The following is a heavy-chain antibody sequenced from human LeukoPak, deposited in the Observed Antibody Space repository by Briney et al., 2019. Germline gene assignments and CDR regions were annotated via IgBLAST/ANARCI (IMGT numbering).Heavy chain of an antibody. CDR2: IWNDGNNK. CDR1: GFTFSRYG. D-gene: IGHD5-24*01. J-gene: IGHJ4*02. Sequence: PGGSLRLSCAASGFTFSRYGMHWVREAPGKGVEWVAVIWNDGNNKYYADSVKGGFTISRENYKKTLYLQMNSLRAEDTAIYYCVRYVEMATTTGLDYWGQGTLVTVSS. CDR3: VRYVEMATTTGLDY. V-gene: IGHV3-33*01.